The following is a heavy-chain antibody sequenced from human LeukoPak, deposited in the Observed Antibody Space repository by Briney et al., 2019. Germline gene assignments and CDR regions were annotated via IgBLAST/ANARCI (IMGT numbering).Heavy chain of an antibody. V-gene: IGHV3-30*04. D-gene: IGHD3-22*01. CDR1: GFTFSSYA. J-gene: IGHJ4*02. CDR3: ASPYDSSGTHYFDY. CDR2: ISYDGSNK. Sequence: PGRSLRLSCAASGFTFSSYAMHWVRRAPGKVLERVAVISYDGSNKYYADSVKGRFTISRDNSKNTLYLQMNSLRAEDTAVYYCASPYDSSGTHYFDYWGQGTLVTVSS.